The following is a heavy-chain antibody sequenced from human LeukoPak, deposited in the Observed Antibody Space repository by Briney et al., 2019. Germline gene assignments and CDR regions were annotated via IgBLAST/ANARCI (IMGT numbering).Heavy chain of an antibody. Sequence: SETLSLTCTVSGGSISSYFWSWIRQPPGKGLEWIGYIYYSGSTNYNPSLKRRVTMSVDTSTNQFSLKLSSVTAADTAVYYCARHQDSGYEDMYYFDYWGQGTLVTVSS. CDR2: IYYSGST. J-gene: IGHJ4*02. V-gene: IGHV4-59*08. CDR1: GGSISSYF. CDR3: ARHQDSGYEDMYYFDY. D-gene: IGHD5-12*01.